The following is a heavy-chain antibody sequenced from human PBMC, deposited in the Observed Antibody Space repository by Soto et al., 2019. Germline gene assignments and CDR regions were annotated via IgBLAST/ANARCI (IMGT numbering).Heavy chain of an antibody. Sequence: PSETLSLTCAVSGGSISSGGYSWSWIRQPPGKGLEWIGYIYHSGSTYYNPSLKSRVTISVDRSKNQFSLKLSSVTAADTAVYYCARAPNVYDILTGYYNGGMDVWGQGTTVTVS. CDR3: ARAPNVYDILTGYYNGGMDV. D-gene: IGHD3-9*01. CDR2: IYHSGST. J-gene: IGHJ6*02. CDR1: GGSISSGGYS. V-gene: IGHV4-30-2*01.